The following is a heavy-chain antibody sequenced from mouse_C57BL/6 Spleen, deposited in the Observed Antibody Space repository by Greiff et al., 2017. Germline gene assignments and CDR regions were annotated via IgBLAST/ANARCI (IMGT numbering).Heavy chain of an antibody. CDR2: LDPETGGT. D-gene: IGHD4-1*01. Sequence: QVHVKQSGAELVRPGASVTLSCKASGYTFTDYEMHWVKQTPVHGLEWIGALDPETGGTAYNQKFKGKAILTADKSSSTAYMELRSLTSEDSAVYYGTKEEITGTYAYWGQGTMVTVSA. V-gene: IGHV1-15*01. CDR3: TKEEITGTYAY. J-gene: IGHJ3*01. CDR1: GYTFTDYE.